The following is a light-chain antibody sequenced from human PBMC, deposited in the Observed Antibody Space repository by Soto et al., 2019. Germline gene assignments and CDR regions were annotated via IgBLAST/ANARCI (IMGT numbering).Light chain of an antibody. CDR1: QSVGSN. Sequence: EVVLTQSPGTLSLSPFERGTLSXRTSQSVGSNYLVWYQQKPGQAPRLLIYDASNRATGIPARFSGSGSGTEFTLTISSLQSEDFAVYYCQQYKNWPTFGQGTKVDIK. J-gene: IGKJ1*01. V-gene: IGKV3-15*01. CDR2: DAS. CDR3: QQYKNWPT.